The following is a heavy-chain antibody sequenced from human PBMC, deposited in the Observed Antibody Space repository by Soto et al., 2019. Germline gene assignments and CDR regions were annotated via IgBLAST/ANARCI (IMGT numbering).Heavy chain of an antibody. CDR2: INHRGST. V-gene: IGHV4-34*01. CDR1: GGSFSGYY. J-gene: IGHJ5*01. Sequence: PSETLSLTCAVYGGSFSGYYWSWIRQPPGKGLEWIGVINHRGSTIYNPSLKSRVTISVDTSKNQFSLKLSTVTAADTAVYYCARVLRSSSTTAGWFDYWGQGTLVTVSS. D-gene: IGHD6-6*01. CDR3: ARVLRSSSTTAGWFDY.